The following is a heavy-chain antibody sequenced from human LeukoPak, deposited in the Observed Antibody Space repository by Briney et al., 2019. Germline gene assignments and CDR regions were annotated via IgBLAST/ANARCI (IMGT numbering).Heavy chain of an antibody. Sequence: GESLKISCKGSGYSFTSYWIGWVRQMPGEGLEWMGIIYPGDSDTRYSPSFQGQVTISADKSISTAYLQWSSLKASDTAMYYCARLKNYYDSRANPLDPWGQGTLVTVSS. CDR2: IYPGDSDT. CDR3: ARLKNYYDSRANPLDP. CDR1: GYSFTSYW. J-gene: IGHJ5*02. V-gene: IGHV5-51*01. D-gene: IGHD3-22*01.